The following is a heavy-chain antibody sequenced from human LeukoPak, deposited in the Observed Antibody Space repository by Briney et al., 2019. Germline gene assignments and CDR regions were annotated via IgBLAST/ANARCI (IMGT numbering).Heavy chain of an antibody. J-gene: IGHJ4*02. Sequence: GRSLRLSCAASGFTFSSYAMHWVRQAPGKGLEWVAVISYDGSNKYCADSVKGRFTISRDNSKNTLYLQMNSLRAEDTAVYYCARGTFHFDYWGQGTLVTVSS. CDR1: GFTFSSYA. V-gene: IGHV3-30-3*01. CDR3: ARGTFHFDY. CDR2: ISYDGSNK. D-gene: IGHD2/OR15-2a*01.